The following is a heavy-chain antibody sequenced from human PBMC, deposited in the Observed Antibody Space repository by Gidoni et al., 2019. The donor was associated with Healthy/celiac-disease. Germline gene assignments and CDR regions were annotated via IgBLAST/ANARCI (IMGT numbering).Heavy chain of an antibody. CDR1: GFTVSSYE. CDR3: ASAPTYYYDSSAN. J-gene: IGHJ4*02. Sequence: EVQLVESGGGLVQPGGSLRLSCAASGFTVSSYEMNWVRQAPGKGLEWVSYISSSGSTIYYADSVKGRFTISRDNAKNSLYLQMNSLRAEDTAVYYCASAPTYYYDSSANWGQGTLVTVSS. D-gene: IGHD3-22*01. V-gene: IGHV3-48*03. CDR2: ISSSGSTI.